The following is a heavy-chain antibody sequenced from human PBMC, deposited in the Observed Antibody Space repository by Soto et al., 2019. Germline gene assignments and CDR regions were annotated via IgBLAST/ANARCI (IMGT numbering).Heavy chain of an antibody. V-gene: IGHV3-30*18. Sequence: QVQLVESGGGVVQPGRSLRLSCAGSGFTFSNYGMHWVRQTPGKGLEWVAVISHDGSKKYHADSVKGRFTISRDNSKNTLYLQMSSLRAEDAAVYYCAKAGSLWFGVDYWGQGTLVTVSS. J-gene: IGHJ4*02. D-gene: IGHD3-10*01. CDR1: GFTFSNYG. CDR3: AKAGSLWFGVDY. CDR2: ISHDGSKK.